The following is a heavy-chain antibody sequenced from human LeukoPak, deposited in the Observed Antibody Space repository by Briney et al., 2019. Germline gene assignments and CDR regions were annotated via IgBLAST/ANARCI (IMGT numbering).Heavy chain of an antibody. Sequence: GGSLRLSCAASGFTFSSYWMSWVRQAPGKGLEWVANIKQDGSEKYYVDSVKGRFTISRDNAKNSLYLQMNSLRAEDTAVYYCAKDPWYYDSSGYFDYWGQGALVTVSS. V-gene: IGHV3-7*01. CDR1: GFTFSSYW. CDR3: AKDPWYYDSSGYFDY. D-gene: IGHD3-22*01. CDR2: IKQDGSEK. J-gene: IGHJ4*02.